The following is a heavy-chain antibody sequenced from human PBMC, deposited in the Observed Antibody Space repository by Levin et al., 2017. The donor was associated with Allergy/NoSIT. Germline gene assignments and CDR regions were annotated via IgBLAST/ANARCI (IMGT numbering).Heavy chain of an antibody. V-gene: IGHV3-23*01. CDR1: GFTFSSYA. CDR2: ISGSGGST. CDR3: AKVSESAGHTVIYSSSSTAYYYGMDV. Sequence: AGGSLRLSCAASGFTFSSYAMSWVRQAPGKGLEWVSAISGSGGSTYYADSVKGRFTISRDNSKNTLYLQMNSLRAEDTAVYYCAKVSESAGHTVIYSSSSTAYYYGMDVWGQGTTVTVSS. D-gene: IGHD6-6*01. J-gene: IGHJ6*02.